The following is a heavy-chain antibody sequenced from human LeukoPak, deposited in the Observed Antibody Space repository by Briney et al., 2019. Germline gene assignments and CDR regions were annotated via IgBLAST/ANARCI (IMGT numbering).Heavy chain of an antibody. J-gene: IGHJ4*02. V-gene: IGHV4-4*07. D-gene: IGHD3-9*01. Sequence: SETLSLTCTVSGGSISGYYWSWIRQPAGKGLEWICHIYTSGSTNYNPSPKSRVTVSVDTSKSQFSLKLTSVTAADTAVYYCARGHEYFDILTGYKNYFDYWGQGTLVTVSS. CDR2: IYTSGST. CDR1: GGSISGYY. CDR3: ARGHEYFDILTGYKNYFDY.